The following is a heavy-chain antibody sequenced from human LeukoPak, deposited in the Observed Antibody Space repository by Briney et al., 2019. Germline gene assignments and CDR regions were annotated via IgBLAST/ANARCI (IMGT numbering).Heavy chain of an antibody. D-gene: IGHD3-22*01. CDR2: ITYGSDTI. CDR1: GFYFGGHA. Sequence: GSLRLSCVASGFYFGGHAMHWLRQAPGKGLEWVAYITYGSDTIFYADSVKGRFTVSRDNAKNSLYLQMDSLRAEDTAVYYCAKALYYYDSSGYYYYFDYWGQGTLVTVSS. J-gene: IGHJ4*02. CDR3: AKALYYYDSSGYYYYFDY. V-gene: IGHV3-48*04.